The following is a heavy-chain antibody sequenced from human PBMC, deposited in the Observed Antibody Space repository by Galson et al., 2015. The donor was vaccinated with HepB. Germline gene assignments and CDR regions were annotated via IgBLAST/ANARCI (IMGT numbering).Heavy chain of an antibody. CDR3: ARDSSLLGSGLPPGVAAADSPPTMFYDN. J-gene: IGHJ4*02. CDR1: GFTFSSYW. D-gene: IGHD6-13*01. V-gene: IGHV3-7*03. CDR2: IKQDGSEK. Sequence: SLRLSCAASGFTFSSYWMNWVRQTPGEGLEWVAKIKQDGSEKYYVDSVRGRFTISRDNAKNSLYLQMNSLRAEDTAVYYCARDSSLLGSGLPPGVAAADSPPTMFYDNWGQGTLVTVSS.